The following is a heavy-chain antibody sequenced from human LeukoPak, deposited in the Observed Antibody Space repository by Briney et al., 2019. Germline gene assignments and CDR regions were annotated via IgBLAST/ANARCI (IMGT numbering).Heavy chain of an antibody. CDR3: ARWADNYDSSGYYDK. CDR2: ISGSGGST. J-gene: IGHJ4*02. Sequence: GGSLRLSCAASGFTFSSYGMSWVRQAPGKGLEWVSAISGSGGSTYYADSVKGRFTISRDNAKNSLYLQMNSLRAEDTAVYYCARWADNYDSSGYYDKWGQGTLVTVSS. D-gene: IGHD3-22*01. CDR1: GFTFSSYG. V-gene: IGHV3-23*01.